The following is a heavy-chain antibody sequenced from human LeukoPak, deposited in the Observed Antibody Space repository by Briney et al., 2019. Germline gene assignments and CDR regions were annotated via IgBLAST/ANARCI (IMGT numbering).Heavy chain of an antibody. CDR1: GGSISSGDYY. V-gene: IGHV4-30-4*01. D-gene: IGHD3-10*01. CDR2: IYYSGST. J-gene: IGHJ5*02. Sequence: PSQTLSLTCTVSGGSISSGDYYWSWIPPPPGKGLEWFVYIYYSGSTYYNPSLKSRVTISVDTSKNEFSLKLSSVTAADTAVYYCARGATTMVRGVIINWFDPWGQGTLVTVSS. CDR3: ARGATTMVRGVIINWFDP.